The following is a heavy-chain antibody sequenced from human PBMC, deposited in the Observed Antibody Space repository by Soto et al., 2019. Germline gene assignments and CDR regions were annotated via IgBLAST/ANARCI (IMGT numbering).Heavy chain of an antibody. CDR3: ARGLGDY. CDR2: ISYDGSNK. V-gene: IGHV3-30-3*01. Sequence: QVQLVESGGGVVQPGRSLRLSCAASGFTFSSYAMHWVRQAPGTGLEWVAVISYDGSNKYYADSVKDRFTISRDNCKNTLYLQMNSLRAQDTAVYYCARGLGDYWGQGTLVTVSS. CDR1: GFTFSSYA. J-gene: IGHJ4*02.